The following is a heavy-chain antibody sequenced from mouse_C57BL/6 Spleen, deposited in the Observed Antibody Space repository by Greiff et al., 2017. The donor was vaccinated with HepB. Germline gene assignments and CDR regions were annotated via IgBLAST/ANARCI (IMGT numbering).Heavy chain of an antibody. J-gene: IGHJ4*01. D-gene: IGHD2-3*01. CDR3: ATRWLDYAMDY. V-gene: IGHV1-54*01. Sequence: QVQLQQSGAELVRPGTSVKVSCKASGYAFTNYLIEWVKQRPGQGLEWIGVINPGSGGTNYNEKFKGKATLTADKSSSTAYMQLSSLTSEDSAVYFCATRWLDYAMDYWGQGTSVTVSS. CDR1: GYAFTNYL. CDR2: INPGSGGT.